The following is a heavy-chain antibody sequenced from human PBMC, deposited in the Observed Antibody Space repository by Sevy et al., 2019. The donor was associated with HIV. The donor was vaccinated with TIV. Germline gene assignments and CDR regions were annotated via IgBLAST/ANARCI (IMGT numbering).Heavy chain of an antibody. CDR1: GFIFSNYW. CDR3: ARAGGYCSNGVCYTLSGYDYHS. Sequence: GGSLRLSCAASGFIFSNYWMSWLRQSPGKGLEWVANINQDGSEKFYVDSLKGRFTNSRDNAKNSLYLQMNNLRAQDSSVYYCARAGGYCSNGVCYTLSGYDYHSWGQGTLVNVSS. CDR2: INQDGSEK. V-gene: IGHV3-7*04. D-gene: IGHD2-8*01. J-gene: IGHJ5*02.